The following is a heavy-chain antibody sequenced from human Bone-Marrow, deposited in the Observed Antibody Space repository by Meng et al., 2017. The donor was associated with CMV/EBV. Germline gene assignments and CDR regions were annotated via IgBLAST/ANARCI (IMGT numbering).Heavy chain of an antibody. CDR2: INHGGDT. CDR1: GGSFSGSFSGSY. CDR3: VKNFDY. V-gene: IGHV4-34*01. D-gene: IGHD2/OR15-2a*01. Sequence: SETLSLTCAVSGGSFSGSFSGSYWSWIRQPPGKGLEWIGDINHGGDTNYNPSLKSRVSISVDTSKSLFSLILTSVTAADTAVYYCVKNFDYWGQGTLVTSPQ. J-gene: IGHJ4*02.